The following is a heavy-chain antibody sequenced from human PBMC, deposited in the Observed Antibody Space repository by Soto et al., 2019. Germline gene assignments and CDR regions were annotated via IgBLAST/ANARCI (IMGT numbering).Heavy chain of an antibody. V-gene: IGHV4-34*01. CDR1: GGSFSGYY. J-gene: IGHJ5*02. CDR2: INHSGST. Sequence: LSLTCAVYGGSFSGYYWSWIRQPPGKGLEWIWEINHSGSTNYNPSLKSRVTISVDTSKNQFSLKLSSVTAADTAVYYCARDWFDPWGQGXLVTVYS. CDR3: ARDWFDP.